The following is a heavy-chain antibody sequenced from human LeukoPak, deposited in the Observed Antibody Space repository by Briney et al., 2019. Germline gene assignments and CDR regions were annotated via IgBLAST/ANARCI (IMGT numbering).Heavy chain of an antibody. D-gene: IGHD3-9*01. CDR2: IKQDGSEK. Sequence: GGSXRLSCAASGFTFSSYWMSWVRQAPGKGLEWVANIKQDGSEKYYVDSVKGRFTISRDNAKNSLYLQMNTLRVEDTAVYYCTRDLMDYDVSTGLHHYYMDVWGQGTTVTVSS. J-gene: IGHJ6*02. V-gene: IGHV3-7*01. CDR1: GFTFSSYW. CDR3: TRDLMDYDVSTGLHHYYMDV.